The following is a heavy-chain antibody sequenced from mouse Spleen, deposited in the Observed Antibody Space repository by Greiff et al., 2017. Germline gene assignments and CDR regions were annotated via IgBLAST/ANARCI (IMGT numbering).Heavy chain of an antibody. CDR2: ISSGGGST. Sequence: DVKLVESGGGLVKPGGSLKLSCAASGFAFSSYDMSWVRQTPEKRLEWVAYISSGGGSTYYPDTVKGRFTISRDNAKNTLYLQMSSLKSEDTAMYYCARHDMITTAWFAYWGQGTLVTVSA. J-gene: IGHJ3*01. CDR1: GFAFSSYD. D-gene: IGHD2-4*01. CDR3: ARHDMITTAWFAY. V-gene: IGHV5-12-1*01.